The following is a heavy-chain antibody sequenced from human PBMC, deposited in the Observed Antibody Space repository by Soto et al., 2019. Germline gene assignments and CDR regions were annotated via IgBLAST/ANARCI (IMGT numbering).Heavy chain of an antibody. V-gene: IGHV3-33*01. CDR1: GFTFSSYG. CDR2: IWYDGSNK. J-gene: IGHJ6*02. CDR3: ARRRQKRGRRSHYDSSGYYHLLDV. Sequence: QVQLVESGGGVVQPGRSLRLSCAASGFTFSSYGMHWVRQAPGKGLEWVAVIWYDGSNKYYADSVKGRFTISRDNSKNTLYPQMNSLRAEDTAVYYCARRRQKRGRRSHYDSSGYYHLLDVWGQGTTVTVSS. D-gene: IGHD3-22*01.